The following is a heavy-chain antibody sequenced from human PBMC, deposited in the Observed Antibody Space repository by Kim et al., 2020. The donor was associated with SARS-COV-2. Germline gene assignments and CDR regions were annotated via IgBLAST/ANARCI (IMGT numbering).Heavy chain of an antibody. J-gene: IGHJ6*02. Sequence: SVKVSCKASGGTFSSYAISWVRQAPGQGLEWMGGIIPIFGTANYAQKFQGRVTITADESTSTAYMELSSLRSEDTAVYYCARDAYSGYEPNYYYYGMDVWGQGTTVTVSS. CDR1: GGTFSSYA. V-gene: IGHV1-69*13. CDR2: IIPIFGTA. D-gene: IGHD5-12*01. CDR3: ARDAYSGYEPNYYYYGMDV.